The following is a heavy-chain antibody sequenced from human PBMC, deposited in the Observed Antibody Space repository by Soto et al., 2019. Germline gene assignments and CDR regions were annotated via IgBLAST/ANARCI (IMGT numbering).Heavy chain of an antibody. CDR2: INHSGST. CDR1: GGSFSGYY. J-gene: IGHJ6*03. V-gene: IGHV4-34*01. CDR3: ATGDTVATPPYYYYYYMDV. Sequence: QVQLQQWGAGLLKPSETLSLTCAVYGGSFSGYYWSWIRQPPGKGLDWIGEINHSGSTNYNPSLKRRGITSADTTTKQLSLQMLCVTAAETAVYYCATGDTVATPPYYYYYYMDVWGKGTTVTVSS. D-gene: IGHD4-4*01.